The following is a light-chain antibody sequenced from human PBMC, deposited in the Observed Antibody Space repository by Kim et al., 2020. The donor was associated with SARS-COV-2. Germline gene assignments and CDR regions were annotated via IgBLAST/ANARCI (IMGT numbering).Light chain of an antibody. CDR2: VAS. CDR3: QQYVTSPT. Sequence: SFSPGKRATLSCRASHAFCSNYLAWYQHRPGPAPTLLICVASSRATGIPDRFSGSGSGTDFPLTISSLGPEDFAVYYCQQYVTSPTCGKGTKLEI. CDR1: HAFCSNY. V-gene: IGKV3-20*01. J-gene: IGKJ2*01.